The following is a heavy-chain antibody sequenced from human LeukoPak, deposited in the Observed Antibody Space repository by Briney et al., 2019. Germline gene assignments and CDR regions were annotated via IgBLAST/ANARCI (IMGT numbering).Heavy chain of an antibody. J-gene: IGHJ4*02. CDR3: ARAYYYDSSGYYYFDY. CDR1: GGSFSGYY. D-gene: IGHD3-22*01. CDR2: INHSGST. Sequence: PSETLSLTCAVYGGSFSGYYWSWIRQPPGKGLEWIGEINHSGSTNYNPSLKSRVTISVDTSKNQFSLKLSSVTAADTAVYYCARAYYYDSSGYYYFDYWGQGTLVTLSS. V-gene: IGHV4-34*01.